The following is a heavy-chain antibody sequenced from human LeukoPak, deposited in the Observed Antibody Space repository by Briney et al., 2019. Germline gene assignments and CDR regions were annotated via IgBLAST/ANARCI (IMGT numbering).Heavy chain of an antibody. Sequence: GGSLRLSCAASGFSVSKNYMSWVRQAPGKGLEWVSVLYSGGGTYDADAVKGRFTISRDNSKNTLYLQMNSLRAEDTAVYYCARAWVVAAGMDVFDIWGQGTMVTVSS. D-gene: IGHD2-15*01. CDR3: ARAWVVAAGMDVFDI. V-gene: IGHV3-66*01. CDR1: GFSVSKNY. CDR2: LYSGGGT. J-gene: IGHJ3*02.